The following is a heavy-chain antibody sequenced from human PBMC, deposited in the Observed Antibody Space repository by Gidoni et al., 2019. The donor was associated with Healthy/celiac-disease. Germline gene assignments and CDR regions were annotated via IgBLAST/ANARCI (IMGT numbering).Heavy chain of an antibody. D-gene: IGHD3-3*01. V-gene: IGHV4-34*01. J-gene: IGHJ6*03. CDR3: ARGRRIFGVVTPPRYYYYMDV. CDR2: INHSGST. CDR1: GGSFSGYY. Sequence: QVQLQQWGAGLLKPSETLSLTCAVYGGSFSGYYWSWIRQPPGKGLEWIGEINHSGSTNYNPSLKSRVTISVDTSKNQFSLKLSSVTAADTAVYYCARGRRIFGVVTPPRYYYYMDVWGKGTTVTVSS.